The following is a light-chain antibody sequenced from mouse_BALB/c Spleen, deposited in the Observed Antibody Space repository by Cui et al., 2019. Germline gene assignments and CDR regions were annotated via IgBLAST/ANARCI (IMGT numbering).Light chain of an antibody. CDR1: QDINSY. CDR2: RAN. Sequence: IKMHQSPSSMSASLGERITITCKASQDINSYLSWYQQKPGKSPKTLIYRANRLVDGVPSRFSGSGSGQDYSLTISSLEYEDMGIYYCLQYDEFPYTFGGGTKLEIK. J-gene: IGKJ2*01. V-gene: IGKV14-111*01. CDR3: LQYDEFPYT.